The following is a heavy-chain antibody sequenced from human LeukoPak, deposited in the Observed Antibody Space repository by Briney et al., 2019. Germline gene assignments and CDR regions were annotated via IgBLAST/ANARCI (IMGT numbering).Heavy chain of an antibody. CDR2: IGTAGDT. V-gene: IGHV3-13*01. CDR1: GFTFSSYD. Sequence: GGSLRLSCAASGFTFSSYDMHWVRQATGKGLEWVSAIGTAGDTYYPGSVKGRFTISRDNSKNTLYLQMNSLRAEDTAVYYCAKESYYDGTGFYTGWGQGNLVTVSS. CDR3: AKESYYDGTGFYTG. D-gene: IGHD3-22*01. J-gene: IGHJ4*02.